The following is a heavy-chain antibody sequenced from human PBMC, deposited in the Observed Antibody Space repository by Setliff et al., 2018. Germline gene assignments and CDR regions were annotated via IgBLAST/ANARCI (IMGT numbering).Heavy chain of an antibody. CDR2: IDYSGST. Sequence: PSETLSLTCSVSGASISNYYWSWIRQPPGKGLEWIGYIDYSGSTNYNPSLKSRVTISLDTSKNQFSLKLRSVTAADTAVYYCARSLGSGSYYNSRPFYSDYWGQGTLVTVSS. CDR1: GASISNYY. CDR3: ARSLGSGSYYNSRPFYSDY. J-gene: IGHJ4*02. V-gene: IGHV4-59*08. D-gene: IGHD3-10*01.